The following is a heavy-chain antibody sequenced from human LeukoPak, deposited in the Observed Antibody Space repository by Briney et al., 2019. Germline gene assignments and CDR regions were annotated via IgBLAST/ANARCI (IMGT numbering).Heavy chain of an antibody. J-gene: IGHJ4*02. D-gene: IGHD6-6*01. CDR2: INSDGSST. Sequence: GGSLRLSCAASGFTFSSYWMHWVRQAPGKGLVCVSRINSDGSSTSYADSVKGRFTISRDNAKNTLYLQMNSLRAEDTAVYYCARLLSSYSSSPVDYWGQGTLVTVSS. CDR1: GFTFSSYW. CDR3: ARLLSSYSSSPVDY. V-gene: IGHV3-74*01.